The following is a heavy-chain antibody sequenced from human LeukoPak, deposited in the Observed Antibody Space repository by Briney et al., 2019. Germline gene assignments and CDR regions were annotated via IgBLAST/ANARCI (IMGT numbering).Heavy chain of an antibody. V-gene: IGHV1-69*05. CDR1: GGTFSSYA. D-gene: IGHD4-11*01. CDR3: ARDLCSNYVSWRPCDNAFDI. CDR2: IIPIFGTA. Sequence: ASVKVSCKASGGTFSSYAIGWVRQAPGQGLEWMGRIIPIFGTANYAQKFQGRVTITTDESTSTAYMELSSLRSEDTAVYYCARDLCSNYVSWRPCDNAFDIWGQGTMVTVSS. J-gene: IGHJ3*02.